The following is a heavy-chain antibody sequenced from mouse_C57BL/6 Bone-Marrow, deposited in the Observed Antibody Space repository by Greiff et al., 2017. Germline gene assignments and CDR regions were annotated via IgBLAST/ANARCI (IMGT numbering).Heavy chain of an antibody. D-gene: IGHD1-2*01. V-gene: IGHV1-72*01. J-gene: IGHJ4*01. CDR1: GYTFTSYW. CDR3: ARSKLRRAMDY. Sequence: QVQLKQPGAELVKPGASVTLSCKASGYTFTSYWMHWVKQRPGRGLGWIGRIDPNSGGTKYNEKFKSKATLTVDKPSSTAYMQLSSLTSEDSAVYYCARSKLRRAMDYWGQGTSVTVSS. CDR2: IDPNSGGT.